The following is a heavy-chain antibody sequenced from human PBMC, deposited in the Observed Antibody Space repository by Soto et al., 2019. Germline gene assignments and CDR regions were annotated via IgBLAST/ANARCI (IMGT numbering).Heavy chain of an antibody. V-gene: IGHV3-64D*08. CDR2: ISSNGGNT. J-gene: IGHJ4*02. CDR3: VKVWGGYYFDY. Sequence: EVQLVESGGGLVQPGGSLRLSCSASGFSFSHYAMHWFRQAPGKGLEYVSEISSNGGNTYYADSVKGRFTISRDNSKNTLYLQMSSLRAEDTAVYYCVKVWGGYYFDYWGQGTLVTVSS. D-gene: IGHD7-27*01. CDR1: GFSFSHYA.